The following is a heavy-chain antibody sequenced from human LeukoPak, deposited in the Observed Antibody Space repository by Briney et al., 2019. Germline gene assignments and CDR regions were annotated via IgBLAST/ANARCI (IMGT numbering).Heavy chain of an antibody. J-gene: IGHJ4*02. D-gene: IGHD3-9*01. CDR2: IYYSGST. Sequence: SETLSLTCTVSGGSISSSSYYWGWIRQPPGKGLEWIGSIYYSGSTYYNPSLKSRVTISVDTSKNQFSLKLSSVTAADTAVYYCARERYFDWLFDYWGQGTLVTVSS. CDR3: ARERYFDWLFDY. V-gene: IGHV4-39*01. CDR1: GGSISSSSYY.